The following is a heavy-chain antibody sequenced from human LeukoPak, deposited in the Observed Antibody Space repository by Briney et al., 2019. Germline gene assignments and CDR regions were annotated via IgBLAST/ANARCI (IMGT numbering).Heavy chain of an antibody. D-gene: IGHD3-22*01. CDR1: GGTFSSYA. J-gene: IGHJ3*02. Sequence: ASVTVSCTASGGTFSSYAISWVRQAPGQGLEWMGWISAYNGNTNYAQKLQGRVTMTTDTSTSTAYMELRSLRSDDTAVYYCARDPRPRTMIVDSDAFDIWGQGTMVTVSS. CDR2: ISAYNGNT. CDR3: ARDPRPRTMIVDSDAFDI. V-gene: IGHV1-18*01.